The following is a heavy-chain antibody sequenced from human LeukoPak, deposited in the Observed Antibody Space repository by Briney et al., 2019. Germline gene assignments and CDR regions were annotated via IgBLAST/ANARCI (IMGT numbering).Heavy chain of an antibody. J-gene: IGHJ4*02. CDR3: ARRRMGYDSSGYYALGQRMSRFDY. V-gene: IGHV4-39*01. Sequence: SETLSLTCTVSGGSISSSSYYWGWIRQPPGKGLEWIGEINHSGSTNYNPSLKSRVTISVDTSKNQFSLKLSSVTAADTAVYYCARRRMGYDSSGYYALGQRMSRFDYWGQGTLVTVSS. CDR1: GGSISSSSYY. CDR2: INHSGST. D-gene: IGHD3-22*01.